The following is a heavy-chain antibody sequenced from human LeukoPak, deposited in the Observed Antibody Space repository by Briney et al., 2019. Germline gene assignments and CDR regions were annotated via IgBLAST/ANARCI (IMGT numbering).Heavy chain of an antibody. CDR2: INNDGRST. D-gene: IGHD6-19*01. J-gene: IGHJ4*02. Sequence: GGSLRLSCAASGFAFSTYTIHWVRQVPGKGLMWVSRINNDGRSTTYADSVKGRFTISRDNAKNSLYLQMNSLRAEDTALYYCARLRYSSGWYRWDYWGQGTLVTVSS. CDR3: ARLRYSSGWYRWDY. CDR1: GFAFSTYT. V-gene: IGHV3-74*01.